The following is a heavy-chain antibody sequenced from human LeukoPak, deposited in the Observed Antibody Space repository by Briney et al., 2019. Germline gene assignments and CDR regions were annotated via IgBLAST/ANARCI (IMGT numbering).Heavy chain of an antibody. Sequence: SETLSLTCTGSGGSISSDCWSWLRQPAGKGLEWIGRIYASGCTNYSPSLKRRVTMSVDTSKNQFSLRLTSVTAADTDVYYCARGDYSVAGSSGVYYFYGMDVWGQGTTVTVSS. V-gene: IGHV4-4*07. J-gene: IGHJ6*02. CDR2: IYASGCT. CDR1: GGSISSDC. CDR3: ARGDYSVAGSSGVYYFYGMDV. D-gene: IGHD6-19*01.